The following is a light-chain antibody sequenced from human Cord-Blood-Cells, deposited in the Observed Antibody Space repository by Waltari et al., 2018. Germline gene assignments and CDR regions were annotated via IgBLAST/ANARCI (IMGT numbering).Light chain of an antibody. CDR2: DVS. CDR1: SSDVGGYNY. Sequence: QSALTQPAPVSGSPGQSITIPCTGPSSDVGGYNYVSWYQQHPGKAPKLMIYDVSNRPSGVSNRFSGSKSGNTASLTISGLQAEDEADYYCSSYTSSSTLVFGGGTKLTVL. J-gene: IGLJ2*01. V-gene: IGLV2-14*01. CDR3: SSYTSSSTLV.